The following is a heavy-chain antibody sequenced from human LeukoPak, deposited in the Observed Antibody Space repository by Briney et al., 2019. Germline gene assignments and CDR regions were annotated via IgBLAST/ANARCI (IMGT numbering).Heavy chain of an antibody. J-gene: IGHJ4*02. CDR2: IHYTGIT. D-gene: IGHD6-19*01. V-gene: IGHV4-59*08. CDR3: ARTVPGRNLFDY. CDR1: GGSISSYY. Sequence: PSETLSLTCTVSGGSISSYYWSWIRQPPGKGLEWIAYIHYTGITNYNPSLKSRVTISMDTSKNQFSLKLSSVTAADTAVYYCARTVPGRNLFDYWGQGTLVTVSS.